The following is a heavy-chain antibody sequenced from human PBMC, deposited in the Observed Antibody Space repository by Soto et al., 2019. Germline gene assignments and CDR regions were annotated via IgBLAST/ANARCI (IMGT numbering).Heavy chain of an antibody. J-gene: IGHJ4*02. V-gene: IGHV4-4*02. D-gene: IGHD6-13*01. CDR3: ARASYSSSWLYFDY. CDR2: IYHSGST. Sequence: SETLSLTCAVSGGSISSSNWWSWVRQPPGKGLEWIGEIYHSGSTNYNPSPKSRVTISVDKSKNQFSLKLSSVTAADTAVYYCARASYSSSWLYFDYWGQGTLVTVSS. CDR1: GGSISSSNW.